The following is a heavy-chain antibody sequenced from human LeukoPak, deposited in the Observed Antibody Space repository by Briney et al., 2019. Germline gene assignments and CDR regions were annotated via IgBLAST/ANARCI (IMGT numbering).Heavy chain of an antibody. D-gene: IGHD3-10*01. CDR3: AVRFRLPGDI. V-gene: IGHV4-34*01. CDR1: GVSFSSYY. J-gene: IGHJ3*02. CDR2: INHSGST. Sequence: PSETLSLTCAVYGVSFSSYYWSWIRQSPGKGLEWIGEINHSGSTNYNPSLKSRVTISVDTSKNQFSLKLSSVTAADTAVYYCAVRFRLPGDIWGQGTMVTVSS.